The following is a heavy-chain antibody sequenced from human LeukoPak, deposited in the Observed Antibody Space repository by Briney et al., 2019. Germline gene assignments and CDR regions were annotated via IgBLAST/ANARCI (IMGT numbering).Heavy chain of an antibody. J-gene: IGHJ3*02. CDR2: IYYSGST. CDR3: ARSDGYGLVGI. D-gene: IGHD5-18*01. V-gene: IGHV4-59*01. Sequence: PSETLSLTCAVYGGSFSGYYWSWIRQPPGKGLEWIGYIYYSGSTNYNPSLKSRVTISVDTSKNQFSLKLRSVTAADTAVYYCARSDGYGLVGIWGQGTMVTVSS. CDR1: GGSFSGYY.